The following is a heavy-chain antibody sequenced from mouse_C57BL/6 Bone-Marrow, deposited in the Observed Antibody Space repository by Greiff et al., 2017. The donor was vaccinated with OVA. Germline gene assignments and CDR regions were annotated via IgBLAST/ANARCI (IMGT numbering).Heavy chain of an antibody. CDR1: GYTFTGYG. Sequence: QVQLKESGAELARPGASVKLSCKASGYTFTGYGISWVKQRTGQGLEWIGEIYPRSGNTYYNEKFKGKATLTADKSSSTAYMELRSLTSEDSAVYFCARAYYPGAYWGQGTLVTVSA. J-gene: IGHJ3*01. D-gene: IGHD2-10*01. CDR2: IYPRSGNT. V-gene: IGHV1-81*01. CDR3: ARAYYPGAY.